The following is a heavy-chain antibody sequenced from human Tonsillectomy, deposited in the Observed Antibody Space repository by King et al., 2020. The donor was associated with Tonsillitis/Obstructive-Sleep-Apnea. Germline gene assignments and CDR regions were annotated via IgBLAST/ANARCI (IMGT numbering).Heavy chain of an antibody. CDR1: GFTFSSYG. CDR2: ISYDGSNK. Sequence: HVQLVESGGGVVQPGRSLRLSCAASGFTFSSYGMHWVRQAPGKGLEWVAVISYDGSNKYYADSVKGRFTISRDNSKNTLYLQMNSLRAEDTAVYYCASGDYIVVVPAAQASNYYYYGMDVWGQGTTVTVSS. D-gene: IGHD2-2*01. CDR3: ASGDYIVVVPAAQASNYYYYGMDV. V-gene: IGHV3-30*03. J-gene: IGHJ6*02.